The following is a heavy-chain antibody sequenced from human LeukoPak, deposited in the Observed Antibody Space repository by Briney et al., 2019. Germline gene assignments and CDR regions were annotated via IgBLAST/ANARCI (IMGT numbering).Heavy chain of an antibody. J-gene: IGHJ4*02. CDR2: IKQDGSET. Sequence: AGGSLRLSCAASGFTFTTYWMTWVRQAPGKGLEWVANIKQDGSETYYVDSVKGRFTVSRDNAKNTLYLQVNNLRAEDTAVYYCARGPNSNWSGLDFWGQGTLLTVSS. V-gene: IGHV3-7*01. CDR3: ARGPNSNWSGLDF. CDR1: GFTFTTYW. D-gene: IGHD6-6*01.